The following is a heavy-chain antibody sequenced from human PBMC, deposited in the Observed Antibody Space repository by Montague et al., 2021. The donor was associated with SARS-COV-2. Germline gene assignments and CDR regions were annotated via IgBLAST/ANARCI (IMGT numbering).Heavy chain of an antibody. Sequence: SLRLSCGASGITFSSYAMHWVRQAPGKGLEWVAVISYGGSNKYYADPXKGRFTISRDNSKNTLYLQMNSLRAEDTAVYYCAREGLSGSYYGFLDYWGQGTLVTVSP. J-gene: IGHJ4*02. CDR2: ISYGGSNK. V-gene: IGHV3-30-3*01. D-gene: IGHD3-10*01. CDR1: GITFSSYA. CDR3: AREGLSGSYYGFLDY.